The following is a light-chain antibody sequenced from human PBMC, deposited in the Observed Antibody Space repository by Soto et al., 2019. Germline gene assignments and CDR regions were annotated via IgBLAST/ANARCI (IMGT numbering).Light chain of an antibody. CDR2: DAS. Sequence: EIVLTQSPDTLSLSPGERATLSCRASQSVRSNYLAWYQQKPGQAPRFLIYDASSRATGIPDRFSGSGSGTDFTLTISSLEPEDFAVYYCQQYGSSPLTFGGGTKVAIK. V-gene: IGKV3-20*01. CDR3: QQYGSSPLT. J-gene: IGKJ4*01. CDR1: QSVRSNY.